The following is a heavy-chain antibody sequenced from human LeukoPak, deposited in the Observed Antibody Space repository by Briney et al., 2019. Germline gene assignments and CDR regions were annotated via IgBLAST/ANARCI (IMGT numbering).Heavy chain of an antibody. CDR1: GGTFSSYA. Sequence: PGASVKVSCKASGGTFSSYAISWVRQAPGQGLEWMGGIIPIFGTTNYAQKFQGRVTIIADESTSTVYMELSSLRSEDTAVYYCARDDCGGDCSSVGISDYWGQGTLVTVSS. V-gene: IGHV1-69*13. J-gene: IGHJ4*02. CDR3: ARDDCGGDCSSVGISDY. D-gene: IGHD2-21*02. CDR2: IIPIFGTT.